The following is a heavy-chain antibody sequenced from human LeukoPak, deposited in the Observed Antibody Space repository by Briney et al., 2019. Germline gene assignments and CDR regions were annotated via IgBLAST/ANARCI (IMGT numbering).Heavy chain of an antibody. CDR2: ISGSGAGT. J-gene: IGHJ4*02. CDR1: GLIFSNYA. D-gene: IGHD1-14*01. V-gene: IGHV3-23*01. CDR3: AKDRIKNRAPFFDY. Sequence: GGSLTLSCAASGLIFSNYALSWVRQAPGKWLEWVSAISGSGAGTYYAESVKGRFTISRDNSKNTLYLQMNSLRAEDTAVYYCAKDRIKNRAPFFDYWGQGSLVTVSS.